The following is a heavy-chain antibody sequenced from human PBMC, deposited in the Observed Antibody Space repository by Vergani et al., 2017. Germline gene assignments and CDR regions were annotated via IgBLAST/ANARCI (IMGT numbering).Heavy chain of an antibody. D-gene: IGHD1-14*01. CDR1: GFTFNQYG. CDR3: ARDLRLLYNRFDP. J-gene: IGHJ5*02. V-gene: IGHV3-33*01. CDR2: TWYDGNNK. Sequence: QVHLVESGGGVVQPGRSLRLSCAASGFTFNQYGMHWVRQAPGKGLEWVAVTWYDGNNKQYADSVKGRFTISRDHSKSMMYLQMNSLRDEDTGVYYCARDLRLLYNRFDPWGQGTLVTVSS.